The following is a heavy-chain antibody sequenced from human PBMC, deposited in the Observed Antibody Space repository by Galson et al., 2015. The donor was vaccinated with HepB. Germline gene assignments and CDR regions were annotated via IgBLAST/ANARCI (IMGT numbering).Heavy chain of an antibody. Sequence: PALVKPTPTLTLTCAFSGFTLDSTGVSVGWIRQPPGKAPQWLALISWNDDVHYSPSLRNRLTVTKDTFKNEVVLTMISMGPMDTATYYCARKVGPVEFDFWGQGTPVAVSS. CDR1: GFTLDSTGVS. J-gene: IGHJ4*02. CDR3: ARKVGPVEFDF. CDR2: ISWNDDV. V-gene: IGHV2-5*01.